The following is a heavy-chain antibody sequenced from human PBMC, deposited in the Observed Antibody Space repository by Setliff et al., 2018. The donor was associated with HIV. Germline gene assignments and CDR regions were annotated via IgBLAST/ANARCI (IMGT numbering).Heavy chain of an antibody. V-gene: IGHV3-49*04. CDR3: TSVLRYFDWSIDAFDI. CDR1: GFTFGDYA. CDR2: IRSKAYGGTT. Sequence: PGGSLRLSCTASGFTFGDYAMSWVRQAPGKGLEWVGFIRSKAYGGTTEYAASVKGRFTISRDDSKSIAYLQMNSLKTEDTAVYYCTSVLRYFDWSIDAFDIWGQGTMVTVSS. D-gene: IGHD3-9*01. J-gene: IGHJ3*02.